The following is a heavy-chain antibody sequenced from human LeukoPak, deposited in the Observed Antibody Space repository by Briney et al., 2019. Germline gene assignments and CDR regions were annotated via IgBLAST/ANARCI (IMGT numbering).Heavy chain of an antibody. Sequence: PSETLSLTCAVYGGSFSDYYWSWIRQPPGKGLEWIGEINHSGSTNYNPSLKSRVTISIDTSKNQFSLKLSSVTAADTAVYYCASTTLSPLTEIFDYWGQGTLVTVSS. V-gene: IGHV4-34*01. CDR2: INHSGST. D-gene: IGHD2/OR15-2a*01. CDR3: ASTTLSPLTEIFDY. J-gene: IGHJ4*02. CDR1: GGSFSDYY.